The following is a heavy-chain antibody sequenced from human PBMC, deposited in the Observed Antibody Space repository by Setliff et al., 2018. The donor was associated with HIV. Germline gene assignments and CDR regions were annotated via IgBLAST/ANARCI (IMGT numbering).Heavy chain of an antibody. V-gene: IGHV4-39*01. CDR2: IYYSGST. CDR1: GGSISSSSYY. CDR3: ARYRYYYDSSGYGRWFDP. J-gene: IGHJ5*02. D-gene: IGHD3-22*01. Sequence: PSETLSLTCTVSGGSISSSSYYWGWIRQPPGKGLEWIGNIYYSGSTYYNPSLKSRVTISVDTSENQFPLRLNSVTAADTAVYYCARYRYYYDSSGYGRWFDPWGQGTLVTVSS.